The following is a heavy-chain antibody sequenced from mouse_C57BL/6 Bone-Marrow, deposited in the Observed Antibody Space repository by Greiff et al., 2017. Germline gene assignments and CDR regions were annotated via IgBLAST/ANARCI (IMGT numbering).Heavy chain of an antibody. J-gene: IGHJ4*01. V-gene: IGHV6-6*01. D-gene: IGHD2-5*01. Sequence: EVMLVESGGGLVQPGGSMKLSCAASGFTFSDAWMDWVRQSPEKGLEWVAEIRNKANNHATYYAESVKGRFTISRDDSKSSVYLQMNSLRAEDTGIYYCTRGSNPYAMDYWGQGTSVTVSS. CDR1: GFTFSDAW. CDR2: IRNKANNHAT. CDR3: TRGSNPYAMDY.